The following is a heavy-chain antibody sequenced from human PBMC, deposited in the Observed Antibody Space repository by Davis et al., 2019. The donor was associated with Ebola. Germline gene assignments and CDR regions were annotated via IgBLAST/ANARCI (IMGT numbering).Heavy chain of an antibody. D-gene: IGHD3-10*01. CDR1: GLTFSNYA. V-gene: IGHV3-23*01. J-gene: IGHJ4*02. CDR3: AKDIRGRVTMVRGPTLDY. Sequence: PGGSLRLSCAASGLTFSNYAMSWVRQAPGKGLEWVSAISGSGGSKNYADSVKARFTISRDNSKNPLYLQMNSLRAEDTAVYYCAKDIRGRVTMVRGPTLDYWGQGTLVTVSS. CDR2: ISGSGGSK.